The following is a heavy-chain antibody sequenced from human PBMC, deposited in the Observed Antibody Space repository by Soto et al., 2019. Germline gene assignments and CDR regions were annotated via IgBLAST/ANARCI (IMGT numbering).Heavy chain of an antibody. CDR3: ASRYGSGTYYKKPFDC. Sequence: PSETLSLTCTVSGGSISSSSYYWGWIRQPPGKGLEWIGSIYYSGSTYYNPSLKSRVTISVDTSKNQFSLKLNSVTTADTAVYYCASRYGSGTYYKKPFDCWGQGTLVTVSS. J-gene: IGHJ4*02. V-gene: IGHV4-39*01. CDR2: IYYSGST. D-gene: IGHD3-10*01. CDR1: GGSISSSSYY.